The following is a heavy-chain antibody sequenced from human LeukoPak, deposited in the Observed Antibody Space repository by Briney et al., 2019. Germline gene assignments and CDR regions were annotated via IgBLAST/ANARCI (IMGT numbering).Heavy chain of an antibody. J-gene: IGHJ6*03. Sequence: SGRSLRLSCAASGFTFGEYAMHWVRLPPGKGLEWVAGISWNTYDIGYADSVKGRFTISRDNAKNSLYLQMNSLRDEDMALYYCARGVGTSYHYHMDVWGKGTTVIVSS. CDR3: ARGVGTSYHYHMDV. CDR2: ISWNTYDI. D-gene: IGHD1-26*01. V-gene: IGHV3-9*03. CDR1: GFTFGEYA.